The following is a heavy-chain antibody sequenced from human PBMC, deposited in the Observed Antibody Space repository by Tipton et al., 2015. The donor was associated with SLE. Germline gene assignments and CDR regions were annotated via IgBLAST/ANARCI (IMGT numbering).Heavy chain of an antibody. CDR1: GYTFSGYY. CDR3: ARSDWNHDWFDP. D-gene: IGHD1-1*01. Sequence: QVQLVQSGSELKKPGASVKVSCKASGYTFSGYYMHWLRQAPGQRLEWMGWINSGGTNYAQKFQGRVTMTRDTSISTAYMELRRLRSDDTAVYYCARSDWNHDWFDPWGQGTLVTVSS. J-gene: IGHJ5*02. CDR2: INSGGT. V-gene: IGHV1-2*02.